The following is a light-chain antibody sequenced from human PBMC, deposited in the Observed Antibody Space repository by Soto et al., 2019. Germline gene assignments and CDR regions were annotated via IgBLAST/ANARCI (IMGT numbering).Light chain of an antibody. J-gene: IGKJ1*01. Sequence: LSASEAVRFTITCRASHGISSYLAWYQQKPGKAPKLLIYAASTLQSGVPSRCIGSGSGTEFTLTISSLQPEDFATYYCLQHNSYSWTFGQGTKVDIK. CDR2: AAS. CDR1: HGISSY. V-gene: IGKV1-9*01. CDR3: LQHNSYSWT.